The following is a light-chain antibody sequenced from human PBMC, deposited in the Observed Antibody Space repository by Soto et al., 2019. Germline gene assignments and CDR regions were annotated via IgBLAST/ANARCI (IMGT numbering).Light chain of an antibody. CDR2: DAS. J-gene: IGKJ5*01. CDR3: KKYNTAPYT. Sequence: DIQMTQSPSTLSASVGDRVTITCRASQSISSWLAWYQQKPGKAPKLLIYDASSLESGVPSRFSGSGSGTEFTLTISSLQPDDAATYYCKKYNTAPYTVGQGTRLEIK. CDR1: QSISSW. V-gene: IGKV1-5*01.